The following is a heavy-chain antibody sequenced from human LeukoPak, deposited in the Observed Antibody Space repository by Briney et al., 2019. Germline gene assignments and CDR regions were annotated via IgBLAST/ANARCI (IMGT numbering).Heavy chain of an antibody. J-gene: IGHJ4*02. D-gene: IGHD3-9*01. CDR1: GYTFTSYG. Sequence: ASVKVSCKASGYTFTSYGISWVRQAPGQGLEWTGWISAYNGNTNYAQKFQGRVTMTRDTSTSTVYMELSSLRSEDTAVYYCARANVLRYFDWNSEAFDYWGQGTLVTVSS. V-gene: IGHV1-18*01. CDR2: ISAYNGNT. CDR3: ARANVLRYFDWNSEAFDY.